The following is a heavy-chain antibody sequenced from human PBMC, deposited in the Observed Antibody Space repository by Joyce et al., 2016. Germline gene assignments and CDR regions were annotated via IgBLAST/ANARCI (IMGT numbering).Heavy chain of an antibody. D-gene: IGHD2-8*01. CDR2: LSSSSSYI. CDR3: ARSSYTNGIFDY. CDR1: GCTFSSYS. V-gene: IGHV3-21*01. Sequence: EVQLVESGGGPVKPGGSLRLSCAASGCTFSSYSMSWVRQAPGKGLGWVSSLSSSSSYIKYTDSVKGRFTISRDNAKNSLYLQMNSLRVEDTAVYYCARSSYTNGIFDYWGQGTLVTVSS. J-gene: IGHJ4*02.